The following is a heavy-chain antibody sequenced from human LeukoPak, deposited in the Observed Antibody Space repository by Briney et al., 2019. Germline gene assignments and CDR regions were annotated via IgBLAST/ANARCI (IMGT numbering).Heavy chain of an antibody. CDR2: IIPIFGTA. J-gene: IGHJ4*02. CDR3: ARGSGYCSGGSCGMFDY. CDR1: GGTFSSYA. V-gene: IGHV1-69*13. D-gene: IGHD2-15*01. Sequence: SVKVSCKASGGTFSSYAISWVRQAPGQGLEWMGGIIPIFGTANYAQKFQGRVTITADGSTSTAYMELSSLRSEDTAVYYCARGSGYCSGGSCGMFDYWGQGTLVTVSS.